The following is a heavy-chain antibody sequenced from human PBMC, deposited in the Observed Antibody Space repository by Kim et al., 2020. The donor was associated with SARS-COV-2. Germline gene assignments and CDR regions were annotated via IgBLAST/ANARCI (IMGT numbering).Heavy chain of an antibody. V-gene: IGHV4-39*01. CDR2: IYYSGST. CDR1: GGSISSSSYY. D-gene: IGHD5-18*01. CDR3: ARRQLWFVGTYYYSGM. Sequence: SETLSLTCTVSGGSISSSSYYWGWIRQPPGKGLEWIGSIYYSGSTYYNPSLKSRVTISIDTSKNQFSLKLSSVTAAETAAYYCARRQLWFVGTYYYSGM. J-gene: IGHJ6*01.